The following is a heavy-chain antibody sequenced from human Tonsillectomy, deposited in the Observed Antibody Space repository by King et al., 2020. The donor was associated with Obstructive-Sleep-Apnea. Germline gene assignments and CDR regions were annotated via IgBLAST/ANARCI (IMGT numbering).Heavy chain of an antibody. J-gene: IGHJ6*02. CDR1: GFTFDDYA. V-gene: IGHV3-9*01. D-gene: IGHD3-16*02. CDR3: EKASVTFGGVIVPAYGMDV. Sequence: VQLVESGGGLVQPGRSLRLSCAASGFTFDDYAMHWVRQAPGKGLEWVSGISWNSGSIGYADSVKGRFTISRDNAKNSLYLQMNSLTAEDTALYYCEKASVTFGGVIVPAYGMDVWGQGTTVTVSS. CDR2: ISWNSGSI.